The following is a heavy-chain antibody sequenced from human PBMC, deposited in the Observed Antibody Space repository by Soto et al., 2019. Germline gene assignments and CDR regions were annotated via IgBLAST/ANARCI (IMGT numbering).Heavy chain of an antibody. CDR3: ARAAEMATAYGYYYGMDV. CDR2: IIPIFGTA. Sequence: ASVKVSCKASGGTFSSYAISWVRQAPGQGLEWMGGIIPIFGTANYAQKFQGRVTITADESTSTAYMELSSLRSEDTAVYYCARAAEMATAYGYYYGMDVWGQGTTVTVSS. D-gene: IGHD5-12*01. CDR1: GGTFSSYA. V-gene: IGHV1-69*13. J-gene: IGHJ6*02.